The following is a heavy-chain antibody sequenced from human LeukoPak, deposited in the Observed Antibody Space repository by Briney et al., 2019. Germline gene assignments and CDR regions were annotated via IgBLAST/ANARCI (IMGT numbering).Heavy chain of an antibody. CDR1: GFTFSSYW. CDR3: AKDERYFDWLPPPQAFDI. J-gene: IGHJ3*02. V-gene: IGHV3-74*01. D-gene: IGHD3-9*01. Sequence: GGSLRLSCVASGFTFSSYWMHWVRQDPRKGLVWVSRISGDGRNINYADSVRGRFTISRDNAKNTLYLQMNSLRAEDTAVYYCAKDERYFDWLPPPQAFDIWGQGTMVTVSS. CDR2: ISGDGRNI.